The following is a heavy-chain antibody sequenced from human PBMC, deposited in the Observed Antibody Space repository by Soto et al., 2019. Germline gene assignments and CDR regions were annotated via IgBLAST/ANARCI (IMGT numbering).Heavy chain of an antibody. Sequence: EVQLVESGGGLVQPGGSLRLSCEASGFTFSSRWMTWVRQRPGKGLEWVPNIKQDENGKVYVDSVKGRFTLSRDNAKTSLYRQMNCLRAEDTAVYYCATHVGPAAARLVLDFWCQGTLVTVSS. CDR3: ATHVGPAAARLVLDF. V-gene: IGHV3-7*02. D-gene: IGHD6-13*01. J-gene: IGHJ4*02. CDR1: GFTFSSRW. CDR2: IKQDENGK.